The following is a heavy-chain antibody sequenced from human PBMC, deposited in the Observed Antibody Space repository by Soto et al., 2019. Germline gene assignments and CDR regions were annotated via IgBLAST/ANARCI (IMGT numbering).Heavy chain of an antibody. D-gene: IGHD5-12*01. V-gene: IGHV4-59*01. CDR1: GGSISSYY. CDR2: IYYSGST. CDR3: ARDRDGYNDWFDP. J-gene: IGHJ5*02. Sequence: ETLSLTCTVSGGSISSYYWSWIRQPPGKGLEWIGYIYYSGSTNYNPSLKSRVTISVDTSKNQFSLKLSSVTAADTAVYYCARDRDGYNDWFDPWGQGTLVTVSS.